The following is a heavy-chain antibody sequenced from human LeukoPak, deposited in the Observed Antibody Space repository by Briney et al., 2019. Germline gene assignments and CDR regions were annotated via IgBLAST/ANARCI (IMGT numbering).Heavy chain of an antibody. Sequence: GGSLRLSCAASGFTFSSYGMHWVRQAPGKGLEWVAVISYDGSNKYYADSVKGRFTISRDSSKNTLYLQMNSLRAEDTAVYYCAKDPEDCSSTSCYYYYYYGMDVWGQGTTVTVSS. D-gene: IGHD2-2*01. CDR2: ISYDGSNK. J-gene: IGHJ6*02. V-gene: IGHV3-30*18. CDR1: GFTFSSYG. CDR3: AKDPEDCSSTSCYYYYYYGMDV.